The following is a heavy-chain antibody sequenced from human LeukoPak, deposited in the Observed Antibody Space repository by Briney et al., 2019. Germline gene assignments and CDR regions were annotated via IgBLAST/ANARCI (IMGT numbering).Heavy chain of an antibody. D-gene: IGHD3-10*01. CDR2: ISYDGSNK. V-gene: IGHV3-30*03. CDR3: ASGRYGSGSYEFDY. J-gene: IGHJ4*02. Sequence: GGSLRLSCAASGFTFSSYGMHWVRQAPGKGLEWVAAISYDGSNKYYADSVKGRFTISRDNSKNTLYLQMNSLRAEDTAVYYCASGRYGSGSYEFDYWGQGTLVTVSS. CDR1: GFTFSSYG.